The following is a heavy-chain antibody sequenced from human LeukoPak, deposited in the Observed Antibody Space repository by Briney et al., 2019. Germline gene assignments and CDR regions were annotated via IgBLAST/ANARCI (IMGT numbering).Heavy chain of an antibody. Sequence: SETLSLTCAVYGGSFSGYYWSWIRQPPGKGLEWIGEINHSGSTNYNPSLKSRVTISVDTSKNQFSLKPSSVTAADTAVYYCARVLTHDYSNLYYYYYMDVWGKGTTVTVSS. CDR3: ARVLTHDYSNLYYYYYMDV. J-gene: IGHJ6*03. CDR1: GGSFSGYY. CDR2: INHSGST. V-gene: IGHV4-34*01. D-gene: IGHD4-11*01.